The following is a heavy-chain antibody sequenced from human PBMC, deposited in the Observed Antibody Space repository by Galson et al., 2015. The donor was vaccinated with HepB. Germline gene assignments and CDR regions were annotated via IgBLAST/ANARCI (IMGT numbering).Heavy chain of an antibody. Sequence: SVKVSCKASGYTFTSYYMHWVRQAPGQGLEWMGIINPSGGSTSYAQKFQGRVTITADESTSTAYMELSSLRSEDTAVYYCARAHSGYDSSNWFDPWGQGTLVTVSS. CDR3: ARAHSGYDSSNWFDP. D-gene: IGHD5-12*01. J-gene: IGHJ5*02. CDR2: INPSGGST. CDR1: GYTFTSYY. V-gene: IGHV1-46*01.